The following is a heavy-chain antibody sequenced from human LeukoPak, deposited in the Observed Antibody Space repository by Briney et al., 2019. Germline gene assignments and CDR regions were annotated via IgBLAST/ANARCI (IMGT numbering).Heavy chain of an antibody. V-gene: IGHV3-7*01. J-gene: IGHJ6*03. CDR1: GFTFSSYA. Sequence: GSLRLSCAASGFTFSSYAMSWVRQAPGKGLEWVANIKQDGSEKYYVDSVKGRFTISRDNAKNSLYLQMNSLRAEDTAVYYCAREITIFGVVIPQDYMDVWGKGTTVTVSS. CDR3: AREITIFGVVIPQDYMDV. CDR2: IKQDGSEK. D-gene: IGHD3-3*01.